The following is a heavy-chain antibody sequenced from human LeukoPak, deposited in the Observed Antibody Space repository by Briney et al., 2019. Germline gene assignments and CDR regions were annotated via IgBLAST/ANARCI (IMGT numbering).Heavy chain of an antibody. CDR1: GDSVSRKTAT. Sequence: SQTLSLTCAISGDSVSRKTATWNWIRQSPSRGLEWLGRTYFRSKWYYDYAMSVKGRVTINPDTSKNHFSLHLDSVTPEDTAVYYCARDHWYDILSFDYWGQGTLVTVSS. V-gene: IGHV6-1*01. CDR3: ARDHWYDILSFDY. CDR2: TYFRSKWYY. D-gene: IGHD3-9*01. J-gene: IGHJ4*02.